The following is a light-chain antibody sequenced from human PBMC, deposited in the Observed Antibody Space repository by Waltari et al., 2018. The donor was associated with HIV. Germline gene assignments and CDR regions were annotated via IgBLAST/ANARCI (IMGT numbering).Light chain of an antibody. V-gene: IGLV2-8*01. CDR3: SSYADRNGFYVV. CDR2: EVT. Sequence: QSALTQPPSASGSPGQSVTISCTGTNIDIGGYNYVSWYQQHPAKAPKLVISEVTTRPSGVPVRFSGAKSGPTSPLTVSGLQAEDEADYYCSSYADRNGFYVVFGGGTRLTVL. J-gene: IGLJ2*01. CDR1: NIDIGGYNY.